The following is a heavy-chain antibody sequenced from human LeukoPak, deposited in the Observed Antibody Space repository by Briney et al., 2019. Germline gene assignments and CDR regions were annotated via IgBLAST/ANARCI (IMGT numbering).Heavy chain of an antibody. V-gene: IGHV3-30*02. J-gene: IGHJ5*02. Sequence: PGGSLRLSCATSGFTFSNYGIHWVRQAPGEGLEWVAFIRYDGSNKYYADSVKGRFTVSRDNSRNTVFLQMNSLRAEDTAMYYCAKDIWDYRAGTWHDPWGQGTLVTVSS. D-gene: IGHD1-7*01. CDR1: GFTFSNYG. CDR2: IRYDGSNK. CDR3: AKDIWDYRAGTWHDP.